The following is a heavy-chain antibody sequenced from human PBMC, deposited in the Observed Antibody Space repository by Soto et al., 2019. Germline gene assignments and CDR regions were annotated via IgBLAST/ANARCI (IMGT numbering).Heavy chain of an antibody. CDR1: GFTFSSYG. V-gene: IGHV3-33*01. Sequence: QVQLVESGGGVVQPGRSLRLSCAASGFTFSSYGMHWVRQAPGKGLEWVAVIWYDGNNKYYADSVKGRFTISRDNSKNTLYLQMNSLRVEDTAVYYCARVLSSGYDHLFDYWGQGTLVTVSS. J-gene: IGHJ4*02. CDR3: ARVLSSGYDHLFDY. CDR2: IWYDGNNK. D-gene: IGHD5-12*01.